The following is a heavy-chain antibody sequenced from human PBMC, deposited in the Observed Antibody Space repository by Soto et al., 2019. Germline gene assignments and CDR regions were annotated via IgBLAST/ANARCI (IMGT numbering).Heavy chain of an antibody. CDR2: IYYSGST. Sequence: SETLSLTCTVSGGSISSSSHYWGWIRQPPGKGLEWIGSIYYSGSTYYNPSLKSRVTISVDTSKNQFSLKLSSVTAADTAVYYCAIRSVYNWHDYQIGFWGQGTTVTVSS. CDR1: GGSISSSSHY. V-gene: IGHV4-39*01. CDR3: AIRSVYNWHDYQIGF. J-gene: IGHJ6*02. D-gene: IGHD1-20*01.